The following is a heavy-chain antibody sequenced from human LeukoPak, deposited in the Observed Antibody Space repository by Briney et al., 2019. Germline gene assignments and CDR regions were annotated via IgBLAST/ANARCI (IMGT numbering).Heavy chain of an antibody. CDR3: ARGLDSSIYDYYMDV. CDR2: IYYSGST. CDR1: GGSISSYY. Sequence: PSETLSLTCTVSGGSISSYYWSWIRQPPGKGLEWIGYIYYSGSTNYNPSLKSRVTISVDTTKNQFSLKLSSVTAADTAVYYCARGLDSSIYDYYMDVWGKGTTVTVSS. J-gene: IGHJ6*03. D-gene: IGHD6-13*01. V-gene: IGHV4-59*01.